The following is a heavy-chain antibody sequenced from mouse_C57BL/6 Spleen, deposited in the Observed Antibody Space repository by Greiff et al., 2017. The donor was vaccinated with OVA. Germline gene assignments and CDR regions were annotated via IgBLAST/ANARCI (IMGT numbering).Heavy chain of an antibody. CDR1: GYTFTSYW. J-gene: IGHJ1*03. Sequence: VQLQQPGAELVKPGASVKLSCKASGYTFTSYWMHWVKQRPGQGLEWIGMIHPNSGSTNYNEKFKGKATLTVDKSSSTAYMQLSSLTSEDSAVYYCARDDYGRGYLDDWGKGTTVTVSS. CDR2: IHPNSGST. CDR3: ARDDYGRGYLDD. V-gene: IGHV1-64*01. D-gene: IGHD2-4*01.